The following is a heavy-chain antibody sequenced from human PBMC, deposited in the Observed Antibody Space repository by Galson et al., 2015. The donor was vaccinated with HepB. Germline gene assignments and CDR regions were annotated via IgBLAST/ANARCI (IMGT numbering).Heavy chain of an antibody. CDR1: GGSISSYY. J-gene: IGHJ3*02. CDR3: ARDRYYDYVWGSYRNNAFDI. CDR2: IYYSGST. V-gene: IGHV4-59*01. Sequence: ETLSLTCTVSGGSISSYYWSWIRQPPGKGLEWIGYIYYSGSTNYNPSLKSRVTISVDTSKNQFSLKLSSVTAADTAVYCCARDRYYDYVWGSYRNNAFDIGGQGTMVTVS. D-gene: IGHD3-16*02.